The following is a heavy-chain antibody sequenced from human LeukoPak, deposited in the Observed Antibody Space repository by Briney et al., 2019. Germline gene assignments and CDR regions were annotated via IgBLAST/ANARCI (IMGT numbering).Heavy chain of an antibody. CDR3: ARDTTPDY. V-gene: IGHV3-7*01. J-gene: IGHJ4*02. CDR1: GFIFSNYW. D-gene: IGHD1-14*01. CDR2: IKQDGSDK. Sequence: GGSLRLSCAASGFIFSNYWMTWVRQAPGKGLEWVANIKQDGSDKHYVDSVKGRFTISRDNAKNSLYLQVNGLRAEDTAVYYCARDTTPDYWGQGTLVTVSS.